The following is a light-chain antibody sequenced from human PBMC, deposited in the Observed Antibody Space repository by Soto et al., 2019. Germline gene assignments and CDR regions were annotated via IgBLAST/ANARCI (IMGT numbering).Light chain of an antibody. CDR3: QQYEGWSPLT. J-gene: IGKJ4*01. CDR1: QSVNID. CDR2: GAS. Sequence: EIVMTQSPVTLSASPGERVTLSCRASQSVNIDFAWYQQRNGQAPSVLLYGASNRASGIPDKFSGSGSGTDFTLTISSMEPDDFALYFCQQYEGWSPLTFGGGTRVEIK. V-gene: IGKV3D-15*01.